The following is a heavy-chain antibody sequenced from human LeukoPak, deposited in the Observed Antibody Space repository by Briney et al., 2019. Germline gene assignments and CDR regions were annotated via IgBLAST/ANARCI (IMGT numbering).Heavy chain of an antibody. CDR3: ARGSSNVAARNNWFDP. CDR1: WFPHSSYL. V-gene: IGHV3-21*01. CDR2: INLCRSYI. D-gene: IGHD6-6*01. Sequence: SWFPHSSYLLNWLRQAPGKGLEWVSSINLCRSYIQHPHSVKGRFTISRVNGKNSLYLQMSSLRAEDTAVYFCARGSSNVAARNNWFDPWGQGTLVTVSS. J-gene: IGHJ5*02.